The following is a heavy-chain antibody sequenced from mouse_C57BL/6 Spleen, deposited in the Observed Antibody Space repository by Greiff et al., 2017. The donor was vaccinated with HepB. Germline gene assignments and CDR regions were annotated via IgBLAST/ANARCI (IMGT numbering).Heavy chain of an antibody. CDR1: GYTFTDYY. CDR2: INPNNGGT. V-gene: IGHV1-26*01. CDR3: ALPRYFDV. Sequence: EVKLQQSGPELVKPGASVKISCKASGYTFTDYYMNWVKQSHGKSLEWIGDINPNNGGTSYNQKFKGKATLTVDKSSSTAYMELRSLTSEDSAVYYCALPRYFDVWGTGTTVTVSS. D-gene: IGHD2-12*01. J-gene: IGHJ1*03.